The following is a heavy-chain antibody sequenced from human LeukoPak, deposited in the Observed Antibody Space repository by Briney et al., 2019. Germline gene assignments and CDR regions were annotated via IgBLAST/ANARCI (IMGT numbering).Heavy chain of an antibody. CDR3: ARLKWIQYPYGMDV. D-gene: IGHD5-18*01. V-gene: IGHV4-59*08. CDR2: IYYSGST. J-gene: IGHJ6*02. Sequence: SETLSLTCTVSGGSISSYYWSWIRQPPGKGLEWIGYIYYSGSTNYNPSLKSRVTISVDTSKNQSSLKLSSVTAADTAVYYCARLKWIQYPYGMDVWGQGTTVTVSS. CDR1: GGSISSYY.